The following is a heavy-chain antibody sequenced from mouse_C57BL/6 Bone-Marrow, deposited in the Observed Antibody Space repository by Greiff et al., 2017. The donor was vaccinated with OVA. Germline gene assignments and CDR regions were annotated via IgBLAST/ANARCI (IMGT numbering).Heavy chain of an antibody. Sequence: VQGVESGAELVKPGASVKISCKASGYAFSSYWMNWVKQRPGKGLEWIGQIYPGDGDTNYNGKFKGKATLTADKSSSTAYMQLSSLTSEDSAVYFCARVEGYYYGSSLMDYWGQGTSVTVSS. CDR2: IYPGDGDT. D-gene: IGHD1-1*01. CDR3: ARVEGYYYGSSLMDY. CDR1: GYAFSSYW. J-gene: IGHJ4*01. V-gene: IGHV1-80*01.